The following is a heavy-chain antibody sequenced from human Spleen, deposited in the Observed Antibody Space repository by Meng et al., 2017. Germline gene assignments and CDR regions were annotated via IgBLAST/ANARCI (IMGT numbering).Heavy chain of an antibody. V-gene: IGHV4-34*01. J-gene: IGHJ5*02. Sequence: QVQLKQWGAGLLKPSETLSLTCAVYGGSFSGYYWSWIRQPPGKGLEWIGEINRSGSTNYNPSLKSRVTFSVDKSKNEFSLKLSSVTAADTAVYYCARVGGGSSSFFWFDPWVQGTLVTVSS. D-gene: IGHD6-6*01. CDR3: ARVGGGSSSFFWFDP. CDR2: INRSGST. CDR1: GGSFSGYY.